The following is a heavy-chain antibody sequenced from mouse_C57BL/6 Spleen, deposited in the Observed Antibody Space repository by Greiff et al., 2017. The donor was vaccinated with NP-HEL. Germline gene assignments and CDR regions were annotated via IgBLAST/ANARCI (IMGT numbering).Heavy chain of an antibody. D-gene: IGHD2-3*01. CDR3: LYDGYYVDY. Sequence: EVKLQQSGPELVKPGASVKISCKASGYTFTDYYMNWVKQSHGKSLEWIGDINPNNGGTSYNQKFKGKATLTVDKSSSTAYMELRSLTSEDSAVYYCLYDGYYVDYWGQGTTLTVSS. CDR1: GYTFTDYY. CDR2: INPNNGGT. J-gene: IGHJ2*01. V-gene: IGHV1-26*01.